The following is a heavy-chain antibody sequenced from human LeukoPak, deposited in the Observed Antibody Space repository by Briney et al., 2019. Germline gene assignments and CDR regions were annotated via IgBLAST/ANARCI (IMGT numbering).Heavy chain of an antibody. D-gene: IGHD6-6*01. CDR1: GYSFTSYW. Sequence: GESLKISCKGSGYSFTSYWIGWVRQMPGKGLEWMGIIYPGDSDTRYSPSFQRQATISADKSISTAYLQWSSLKASDTAMYYCARQYSSSSAPSDYYYMDVWGKGTTVTVSS. CDR3: ARQYSSSSAPSDYYYMDV. J-gene: IGHJ6*03. CDR2: IYPGDSDT. V-gene: IGHV5-51*01.